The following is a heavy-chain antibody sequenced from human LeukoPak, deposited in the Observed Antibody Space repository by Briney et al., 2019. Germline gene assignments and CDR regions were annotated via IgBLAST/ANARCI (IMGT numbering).Heavy chain of an antibody. D-gene: IGHD5-24*01. CDR2: IYYSGST. CDR3: ARSRRDGYGTFQH. CDR1: GGSISSYY. J-gene: IGHJ1*01. V-gene: IGHV4-59*01. Sequence: SETLSLTCTVSGGSISSYYWSWIRQPPGKGLEWIGYIYYSGSTNYNPSLKSRVTISADTSKNQFSLKLSSVTAADTAVYYCARSRRDGYGTFQHWGQGTLVTVS.